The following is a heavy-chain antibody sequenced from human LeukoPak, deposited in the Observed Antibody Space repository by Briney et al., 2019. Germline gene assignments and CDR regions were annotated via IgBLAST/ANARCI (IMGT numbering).Heavy chain of an antibody. CDR1: GYTFTSYG. V-gene: IGHV1-18*01. D-gene: IGHD3-22*01. J-gene: IGHJ1*01. Sequence: ASVKVSCKXSGYTFTSYGISWVRQSPGQGLEWMGWISAYNGNTNYAQKLQGRVTMTTDTSTSTAYMELRSLRSDDTAVYYCASPTSVYYYGPAEYFQHWGQGTLVTVSS. CDR3: ASPTSVYYYGPAEYFQH. CDR2: ISAYNGNT.